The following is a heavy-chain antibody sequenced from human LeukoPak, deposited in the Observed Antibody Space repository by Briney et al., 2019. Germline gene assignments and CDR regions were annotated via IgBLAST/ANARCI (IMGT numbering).Heavy chain of an antibody. CDR3: ARVYCSSTSCLEADY. CDR2: ISAYNGNT. D-gene: IGHD2-2*01. J-gene: IGHJ4*02. CDR1: GNTFTSYG. Sequence: GASVKVSCKASGNTFTSYGISWVRQAPGQGLEWMGWISAYNGNTNYAQKLQGRVTMTTDTSTSTAYMELRSLRSDDTAVYYCARVYCSSTSCLEADYWGQGTLVTVSS. V-gene: IGHV1-18*04.